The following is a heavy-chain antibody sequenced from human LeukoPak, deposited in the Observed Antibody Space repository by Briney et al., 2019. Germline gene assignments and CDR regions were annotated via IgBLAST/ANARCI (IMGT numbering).Heavy chain of an antibody. J-gene: IGHJ4*02. CDR3: ARDGYYHDSSGYYSSPIDF. CDR2: IWYDGSNK. D-gene: IGHD3-22*01. Sequence: GRSLRLSCAASGFTFGSYGMHWVRQAPGRGLEWVAVIWYDGSNKYYGDSVKGRFTISRDNSKNTLYLQMNSLRAEDTAVYYCARDGYYHDSSGYYSSPIDFWGQGTLVTVSS. CDR1: GFTFGSYG. V-gene: IGHV3-33*08.